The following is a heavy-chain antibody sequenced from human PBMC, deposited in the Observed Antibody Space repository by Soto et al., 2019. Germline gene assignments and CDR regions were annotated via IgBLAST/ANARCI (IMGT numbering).Heavy chain of an antibody. V-gene: IGHV3-30-3*01. CDR2: ITYDGNNK. CDR3: AKGVGSYYFDD. CDR1: GFTFSRYP. D-gene: IGHD1-26*01. Sequence: QVQLVESGGGVVQPGRSLRLSCAASGFTFSRYPMYWVRQAPGKGLEWVAVITYDGNNKYYVDSVKGRFTISRDNAKNTLSLQMNNLRPEDTAVYYCAKGVGSYYFDDWGQGTLVTVSS. J-gene: IGHJ4*02.